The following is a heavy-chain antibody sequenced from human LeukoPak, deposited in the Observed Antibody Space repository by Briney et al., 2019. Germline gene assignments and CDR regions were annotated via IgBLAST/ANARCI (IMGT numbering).Heavy chain of an antibody. J-gene: IGHJ6*02. D-gene: IGHD5-12*01. Sequence: PGGSLRLSCAASGFTFSSYGMHWVRQAPGKGLEGVAVISYDGSNKYYADSVKGRFTISRDNSKNTLYLQMNSLRAEDTAVYYCATPLLGAHGGYDYSRYYYYGMDVWGQGTTVTVSS. V-gene: IGHV3-30*03. CDR1: GFTFSSYG. CDR3: ATPLLGAHGGYDYSRYYYYGMDV. CDR2: ISYDGSNK.